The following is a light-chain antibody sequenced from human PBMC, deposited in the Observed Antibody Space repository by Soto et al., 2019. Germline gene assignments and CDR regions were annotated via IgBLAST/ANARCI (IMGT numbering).Light chain of an antibody. CDR1: QSISTY. Sequence: EIVLTQSPATLSLSPGERATLSCRASQSISTYLAWYQHKPGQAPRLLIYDASSRAAGIPARFSGSGSGTDFTLTISSLEPEDFAVYYCQQRSNPFTFGPGIKVDIK. CDR3: QQRSNPFT. V-gene: IGKV3-11*01. CDR2: DAS. J-gene: IGKJ3*01.